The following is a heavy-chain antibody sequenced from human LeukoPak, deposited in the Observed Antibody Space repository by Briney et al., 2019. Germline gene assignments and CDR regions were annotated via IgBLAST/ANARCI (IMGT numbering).Heavy chain of an antibody. CDR1: EFTYG. Sequence: GGSLRLSCAASEFTYGMNWVRQAPGKGLECVSAISSSGSNTYYADSVKGRFTISRDNSKNTLYLQMNSLRAEDTAVYYCARAYNSSLKPLDYWGQGTLVTVSS. D-gene: IGHD1-20*01. CDR3: ARAYNSSLKPLDY. V-gene: IGHV3-23*01. CDR2: ISSSGSNT. J-gene: IGHJ4*02.